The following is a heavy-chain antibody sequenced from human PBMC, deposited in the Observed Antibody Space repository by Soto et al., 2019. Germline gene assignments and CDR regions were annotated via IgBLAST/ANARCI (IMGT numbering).Heavy chain of an antibody. Sequence: PSETLSLTCAVYGGSFSGYYWSWIRQPPGKGLEWIGEINHSGSTNYNPSLKSRVTISVDTSKNQFSLKLSSVTAADTAVYYCARGRSNDFWSGYSYYYYYYGMDVWGQGTTVT. CDR2: INHSGST. CDR3: ARGRSNDFWSGYSYYYYYYGMDV. J-gene: IGHJ6*02. D-gene: IGHD3-3*01. CDR1: GGSFSGYY. V-gene: IGHV4-34*01.